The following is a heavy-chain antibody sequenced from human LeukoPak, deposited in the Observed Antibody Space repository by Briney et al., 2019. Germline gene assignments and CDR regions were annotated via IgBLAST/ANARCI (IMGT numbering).Heavy chain of an antibody. J-gene: IGHJ6*03. CDR2: VSGSGRD. CDR3: ARGVVVPAEEV. CDR1: GGSISLYY. D-gene: IGHD2-2*01. Sequence: SGTLSLTCSVSGGSISLYYWSWVRPPPGKGREWSGYVSGSGRDDYNPSLKGRFIISIDTSKNQFSLRLSSLTAADTAVYYCARGVVVPAEEVWGKGTTVTVSS. V-gene: IGHV4-59*01.